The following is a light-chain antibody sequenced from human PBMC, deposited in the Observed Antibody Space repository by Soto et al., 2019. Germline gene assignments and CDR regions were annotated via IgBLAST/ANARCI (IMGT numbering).Light chain of an antibody. CDR1: QSVSSNN. V-gene: IGKV3-20*01. CDR3: QQYGRSPFT. Sequence: EIVLTQSPGTLSLSPGERATLSCRASQSVSSNNLAWYQQRPGQAPRVVIYGASTRATGIPERFSGSGSGTDFTLTISRLEPEVFAVYYCQQYGRSPFTFGPGTKVDIK. CDR2: GAS. J-gene: IGKJ3*01.